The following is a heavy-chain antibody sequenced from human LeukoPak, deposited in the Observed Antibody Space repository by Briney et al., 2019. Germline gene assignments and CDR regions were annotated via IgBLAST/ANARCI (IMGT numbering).Heavy chain of an antibody. CDR1: GFIFNTYA. CDR3: AKGKTGSCYSAVDY. V-gene: IGHV3-23*01. CDR2: ISGDGDYI. Sequence: GGSLRLSCAASGFIFNTYAINWVRQAPGKGLEWVSAISGDGDYIYYAPSVKGRFSLSRDNSKNTLYLQMNSLSAEDTAVYYCAKGKTGSCYSAVDYWGQGTLVTVSS. J-gene: IGHJ4*02. D-gene: IGHD2-15*01.